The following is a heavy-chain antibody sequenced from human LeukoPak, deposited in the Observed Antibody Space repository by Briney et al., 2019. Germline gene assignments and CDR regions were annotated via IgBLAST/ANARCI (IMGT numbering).Heavy chain of an antibody. V-gene: IGHV1-69*06. CDR1: GGTFSSYA. CDR3: ASFSIAARDDAFDI. CDR2: IIPIFGTA. D-gene: IGHD6-6*01. J-gene: IGHJ3*02. Sequence: SVKVSCKASGGTFSSYAISWVRQAPGQGLEWMGGIIPIFGTANYAQKFQGRVTITADKSTSTAYMELSSLRSEDTAVYYCASFSIAARDDAFDIWGQGTMVTVSS.